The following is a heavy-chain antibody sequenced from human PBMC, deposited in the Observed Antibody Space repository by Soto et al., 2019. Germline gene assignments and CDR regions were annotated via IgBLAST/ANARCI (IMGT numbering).Heavy chain of an antibody. CDR3: ASSVMVYVGGGY. CDR2: ISSSSSYI. CDR1: GFTFSSYS. J-gene: IGHJ4*02. Sequence: EVQLVESGGGLVKPGGSLRLSCAASGFTFSSYSMNWVRQAPGKGLEWVSSISSSSSYIYYADSVKGRFTISRDNAKNSLYLQMNSLRAEDTAVYYCASSVMVYVGGGYWGQGTLVTVSS. V-gene: IGHV3-21*01. D-gene: IGHD2-8*01.